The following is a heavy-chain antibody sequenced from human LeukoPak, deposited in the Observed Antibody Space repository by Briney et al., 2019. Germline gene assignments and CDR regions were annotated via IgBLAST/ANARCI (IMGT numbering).Heavy chain of an antibody. CDR3: SRESGPFCPFGY. CDR2: ISLAGQT. Sequence: PSGTLSLTCGVSGGSISGTNWWSWVRQPPGQGLEWIGEISLAGQTNYNPSLNGRVTMSLDKSSNQLSLHLTSVTAADTATYFCSRESGPFCPFGYWGQGTLVIVSS. J-gene: IGHJ4*02. CDR1: GGSISGTNW. D-gene: IGHD1-26*01. V-gene: IGHV4-4*02.